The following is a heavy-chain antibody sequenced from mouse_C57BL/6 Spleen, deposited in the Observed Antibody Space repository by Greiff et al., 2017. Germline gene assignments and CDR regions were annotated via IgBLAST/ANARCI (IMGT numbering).Heavy chain of an antibody. J-gene: IGHJ3*01. D-gene: IGHD1-3*01. CDR3: ARTLYYNERRNAY. CDR2: IDPNSGGT. V-gene: IGHV1-72*01. Sequence: VQLQQPGAEPVQPGPSVSLSCKASGYSFTSYWMHWVKQRPGRGLEWIGRIDPNSGGTTYNEKFKIKATLTVDKPASTSYMQLSRLTSEDSTVYWSARTLYYNERRNAYWGQGALVTVSA. CDR1: GYSFTSYW.